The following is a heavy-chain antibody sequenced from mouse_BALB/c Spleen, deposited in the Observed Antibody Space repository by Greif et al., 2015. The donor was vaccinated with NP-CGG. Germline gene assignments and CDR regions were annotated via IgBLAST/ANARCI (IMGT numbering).Heavy chain of an antibody. CDR3: ARGARATPAWFAY. V-gene: IGHV1-82*01. D-gene: IGHD3-1*01. CDR2: IYPGDGDT. J-gene: IGHJ3*01. CDR1: GYAFSSSW. Sequence: QVQLQQSGPELVKPGASVKISCKASGYAFSSSWMNWVKQRPGQGLEWIGRIYPGDGDTNYNGKFKGKATLTADKSSSTAYMQLSSLTSVDSAVYFCARGARATPAWFAYWGQGTLVTVSA.